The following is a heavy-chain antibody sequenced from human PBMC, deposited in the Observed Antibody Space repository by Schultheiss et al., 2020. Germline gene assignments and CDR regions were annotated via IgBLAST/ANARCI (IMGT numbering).Heavy chain of an antibody. D-gene: IGHD3-16*02. CDR3: AAQRAYYDYIWGCYLFDY. CDR1: GGSISSYY. Sequence: SETLSLTCTVSGGSISSYYWSWIRQPPGKGLEWIGYIYYSGSTNYNPSLKSRVTISVDTSKNQFSLKLSSVTAADTAVYYCAAQRAYYDYIWGCYLFDYWGQGTLVTVSS. CDR2: IYYSGST. J-gene: IGHJ4*02. V-gene: IGHV4-59*01.